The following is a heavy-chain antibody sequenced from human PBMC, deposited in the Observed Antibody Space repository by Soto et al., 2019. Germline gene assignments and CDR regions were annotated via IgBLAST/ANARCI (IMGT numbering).Heavy chain of an antibody. V-gene: IGHV4-4*07. CDR2: VSASGTT. CDR1: GGSISNYY. Sequence: SETLSLTCIASGGSISNYYWSWIRQPAGKGLEWIGRVSASGTTDYNPFLKSRVSMSIATSKNQVSLRVTSVTAADTAVYYCARDEGPGFWSTSHYYNGLDVWGLGTTVTVSS. CDR3: ARDEGPGFWSTSHYYNGLDV. D-gene: IGHD3-3*01. J-gene: IGHJ6*02.